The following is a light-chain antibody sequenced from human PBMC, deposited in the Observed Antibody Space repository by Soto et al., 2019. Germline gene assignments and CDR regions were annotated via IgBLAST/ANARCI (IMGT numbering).Light chain of an antibody. CDR1: SSDVGSYNL. CDR2: EGN. Sequence: QSALTQPASVSGSPGQSITISCTGTSSDVGSYNLVSWYQQHPGKAPKLMIYEGNKRPSGASNRFSGSKSANTASLTISGLQTEDEADYYCCSYAGTNTFVFGTGTKLTAL. V-gene: IGLV2-23*01. CDR3: CSYAGTNTFV. J-gene: IGLJ1*01.